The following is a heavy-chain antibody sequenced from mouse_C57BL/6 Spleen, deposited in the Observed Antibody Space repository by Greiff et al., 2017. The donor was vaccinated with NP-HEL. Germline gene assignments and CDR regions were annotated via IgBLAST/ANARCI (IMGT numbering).Heavy chain of an antibody. D-gene: IGHD1-1*01. CDR2: IWRGGST. CDR1: GFSLTSYG. J-gene: IGHJ2*01. Sequence: QVQLKESGPGLVQPSQSLSITCTVSGFSLTSYGVHWVRQSPGKGLEWLGVIWRGGSTDYNAAFMSRLSITKDNSKSQVFFKMNSLQADDTAIYYCAKNYYYGSSYVGYFDYWGQGTTLTVSS. CDR3: AKNYYYGSSYVGYFDY. V-gene: IGHV2-5*01.